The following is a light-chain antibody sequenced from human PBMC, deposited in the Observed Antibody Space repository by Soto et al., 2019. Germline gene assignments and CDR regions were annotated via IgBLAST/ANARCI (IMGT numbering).Light chain of an antibody. V-gene: IGKV1-12*01. J-gene: IGKJ4*01. CDR1: QGITSW. CDR3: PQTRSFTLI. Sequence: DIQMTQSPSSVSASVGDRVTITCRASQGITSWLAGYQQKPGRAPKLLIYAACSLQSGVPSRFSGSVAGRDVILTISSLQPEDIATCCCPQTRSFTLIFSVGAKVAI. CDR2: AAC.